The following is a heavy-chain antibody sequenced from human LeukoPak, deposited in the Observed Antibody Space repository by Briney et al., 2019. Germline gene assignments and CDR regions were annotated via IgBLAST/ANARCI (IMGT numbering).Heavy chain of an antibody. Sequence: GGSLRLSCAASRFTFKNYGMHWVRQAPGKGLEWVAVIWYDGSEQYYVDSVKGRFTVSRDNSKSTVYLQMNSLRVEDTALYFCARDRGWPAVHFDHWGQGTLVTVFS. J-gene: IGHJ4*02. CDR1: RFTFKNYG. V-gene: IGHV3-33*01. CDR2: IWYDGSEQ. D-gene: IGHD2-15*01. CDR3: ARDRGWPAVHFDH.